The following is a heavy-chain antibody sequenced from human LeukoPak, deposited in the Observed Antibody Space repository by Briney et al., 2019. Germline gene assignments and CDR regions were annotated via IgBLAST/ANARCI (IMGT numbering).Heavy chain of an antibody. CDR2: ISGSGGST. CDR1: GFTFSSYA. J-gene: IGHJ1*01. D-gene: IGHD3-22*01. CDR3: AKDMYYYDSSGYYSNEYFQH. Sequence: GGSLRLSCAASGFTFSSYAMSWVRQAPGKGLEWVSAISGSGGSTYYADSVKGRFTISGDNSKNTLYLQMNSLRAEDTAVYYCAKDMYYYDSSGYYSNEYFQHWGQGTLVTVSS. V-gene: IGHV3-23*01.